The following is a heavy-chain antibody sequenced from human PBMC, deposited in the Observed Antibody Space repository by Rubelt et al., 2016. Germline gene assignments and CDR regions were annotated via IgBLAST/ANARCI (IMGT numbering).Heavy chain of an antibody. J-gene: IGHJ4*02. CDR3: AAISDSSSASVDY. CDR2: IVVGSGNT. V-gene: IGHV1-58*01. D-gene: IGHD6-13*01. CDR1: GFTFTSSA. Sequence: QLVQSGAEVKKPGTSVKVSCKASGFTFTSSAVQWVRQARGQRLEWIGWIVVGSGNTNSAQRFQERVTITRDMSTSTAYMELSSLRSEDTAVYYCAAISDSSSASVDYWGQGTLVTVSS.